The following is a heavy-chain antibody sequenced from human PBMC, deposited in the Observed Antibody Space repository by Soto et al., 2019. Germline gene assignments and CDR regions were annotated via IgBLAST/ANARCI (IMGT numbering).Heavy chain of an antibody. CDR2: ISSSSSYI. V-gene: IGHV3-21*01. CDR3: AREKVVPAAISPAFDI. Sequence: GGSLRLSCAASGFTFSSYSMNWVRQAPGKGLEWVSSISSSSSYIYYADSVKGRFTISRDNAKNSLYLQMNSLRAEDTAVYYCAREKVVPAAISPAFDIWGQGTMVTVSS. D-gene: IGHD2-2*01. J-gene: IGHJ3*02. CDR1: GFTFSSYS.